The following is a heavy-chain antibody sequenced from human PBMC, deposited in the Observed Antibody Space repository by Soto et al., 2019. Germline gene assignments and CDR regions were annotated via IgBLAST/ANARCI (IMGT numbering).Heavy chain of an antibody. V-gene: IGHV4-61*01. CDR2: IYYSGST. J-gene: IGHJ4*02. Sequence: PSETLSLTCTVSGGSVSSGSYYWSWVRQPPGKGLEWIGYIYYSGSTKYKSSLKRRVTISVGTSKNQFFLKLTSVTAADTAVYYCARSIEGYYYDSSAYAAGLDHWGQGTLVTVSS. CDR1: GGSVSSGSYY. CDR3: ARSIEGYYYDSSAYAAGLDH. D-gene: IGHD3-22*01.